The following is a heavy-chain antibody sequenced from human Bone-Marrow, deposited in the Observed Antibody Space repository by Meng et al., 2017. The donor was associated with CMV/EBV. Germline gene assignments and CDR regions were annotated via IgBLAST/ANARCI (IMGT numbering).Heavy chain of an antibody. D-gene: IGHD2-15*01. CDR1: GGSISSSSYY. CDR2: IYYSGST. J-gene: IGHJ6*02. CDR3: ARGGVVVVAAPTPDV. Sequence: SETLSLTCTVSGGSISSSSYYWGWIRQPPGKGLEWIGSIYYSGSTNYNPSLKSRVTISVDTSKNQFSLKLSSVTAADTAVYYCARGGVVVVAAPTPDVWGQGTTVTVSS. V-gene: IGHV4-39*07.